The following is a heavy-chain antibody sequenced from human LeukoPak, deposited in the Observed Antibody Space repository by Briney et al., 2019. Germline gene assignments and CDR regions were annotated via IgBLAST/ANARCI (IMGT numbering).Heavy chain of an antibody. CDR3: AREDGSYSFDF. D-gene: IGHD1-26*01. Sequence: SRTLSLTCAISGDSVSSNSAAWNWISQSPSRGLEWLGRTYYRSSWYYDYALSLKSRITINPDTSKNHFSLQLNSVTPEDTAVYYCAREDGSYSFDFWGQGSLVTVSS. J-gene: IGHJ5*01. CDR2: TYYRSSWYY. CDR1: GDSVSSNSAA. V-gene: IGHV6-1*01.